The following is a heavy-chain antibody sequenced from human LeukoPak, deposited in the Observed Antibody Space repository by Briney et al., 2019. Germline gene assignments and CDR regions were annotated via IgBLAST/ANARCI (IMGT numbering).Heavy chain of an antibody. J-gene: IGHJ4*02. V-gene: IGHV1-24*01. CDR3: ATLPQRTYQYVHSSGWNFDY. CDR2: FDPEDGEI. D-gene: IGHD6-19*01. CDR1: GYTLTELS. Sequence: ASVKVSCKVSGYTLTELSMHWVRQAPGKGLEWMGGFDPEDGEIIYAQKFQGRVTMTEDTSTDTAYMELSSLRSEDTAVYYCATLPQRTYQYVHSSGWNFDYWGQGTLVTVSS.